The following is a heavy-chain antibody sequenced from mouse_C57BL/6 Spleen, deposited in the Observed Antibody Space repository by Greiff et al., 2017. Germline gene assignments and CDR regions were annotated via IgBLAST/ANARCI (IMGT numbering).Heavy chain of an antibody. CDR2: ISYDGSN. CDR3: AREDWYCDV. J-gene: IGHJ1*03. V-gene: IGHV3-6*01. CDR1: GYPITSGYY. Sequence: DVQLQESGPGLVKPSQSLSLTCSVTGYPITSGYYWNWIRQFPGNKLEWMGYISYDGSNNYNPSLKNRISITRDTSKNQFFLKLNSVTTEDTATYYCAREDWYCDVWGTGTTVTVSS.